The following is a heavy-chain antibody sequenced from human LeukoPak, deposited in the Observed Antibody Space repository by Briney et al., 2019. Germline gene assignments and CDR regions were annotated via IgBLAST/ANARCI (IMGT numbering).Heavy chain of an antibody. V-gene: IGHV4-4*07. J-gene: IGHJ6*03. D-gene: IGHD2-2*02. CDR3: ARGDVCSSTSCYRAGGMDV. CDR2: IYTSGST. Sequence: SETLSLTCTVSGGSISSYYWSWIRQPAGKGLEWIGRIYTSGSTNYNPSLRSRVTMSVDTSKNQFSLKLSSVTAADTAVYYCARGDVCSSTSCYRAGGMDVWGKGTTVTVSS. CDR1: GGSISSYY.